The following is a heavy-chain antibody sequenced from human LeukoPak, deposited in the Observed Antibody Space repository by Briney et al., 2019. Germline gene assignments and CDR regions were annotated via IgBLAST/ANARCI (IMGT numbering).Heavy chain of an antibody. CDR1: GCTFSSYA. D-gene: IGHD2-21*01. CDR2: ISGSGGST. J-gene: IGHJ4*02. Sequence: GGSLRLSCAASGCTFSSYAMSWVRQAPGKGLEWVSAISGSGGSTYYADSVKGRFTISRDNSKNTLYLQMNSLRAEDTAVYYCAKDTHYGYSGGFDYWGQGTLVTVSS. CDR3: AKDTHYGYSGGFDY. V-gene: IGHV3-23*01.